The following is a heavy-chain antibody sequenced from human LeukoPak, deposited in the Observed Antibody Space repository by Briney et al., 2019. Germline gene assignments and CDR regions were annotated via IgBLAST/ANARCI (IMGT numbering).Heavy chain of an antibody. Sequence: SETLSLTCAVSGGSISSSNWWSWVRQPPGKGLEWIGEIYHSGSTNYNPSLKSRVTISVDTSKNQFSLKLSSVTAADTAIYYCAREVIAGSSWERYYYYMDVWGKGTTVTVSS. J-gene: IGHJ6*03. CDR2: IYHSGST. V-gene: IGHV4-4*02. CDR3: AREVIAGSSWERYYYYMDV. D-gene: IGHD6-13*01. CDR1: GGSISSSNW.